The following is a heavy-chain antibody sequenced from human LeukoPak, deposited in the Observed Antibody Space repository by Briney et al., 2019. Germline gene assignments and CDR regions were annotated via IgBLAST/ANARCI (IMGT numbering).Heavy chain of an antibody. Sequence: GASVKVSCKASGYTFTSYGISWVRQAPGQGLEWMGWISAYNGNTNYARKLQGRVTMTTDTSTSTAYMELRSLRSDDTAVYYCARIMRYSSSWPLDYWGQGTLVTVSS. D-gene: IGHD6-13*01. CDR1: GYTFTSYG. V-gene: IGHV1-18*01. J-gene: IGHJ4*02. CDR3: ARIMRYSSSWPLDY. CDR2: ISAYNGNT.